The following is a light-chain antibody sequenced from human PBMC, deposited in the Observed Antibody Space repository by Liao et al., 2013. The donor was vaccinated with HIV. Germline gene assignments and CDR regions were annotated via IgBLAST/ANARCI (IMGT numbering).Light chain of an antibody. CDR1: NIEYKS. J-gene: IGLJ2*01. V-gene: IGLV3-21*01. CDR2: YDA. Sequence: SYELTQPPSVSAAPGQTATIACGGRNIEYKSVHWYQQKPGQAPTLLIFYDADRPSGIPERFSGSNSGNTATLTISGTQAMDEADYYCQAWDSSTVVFGGGTKLTVL. CDR3: QAWDSSTVV.